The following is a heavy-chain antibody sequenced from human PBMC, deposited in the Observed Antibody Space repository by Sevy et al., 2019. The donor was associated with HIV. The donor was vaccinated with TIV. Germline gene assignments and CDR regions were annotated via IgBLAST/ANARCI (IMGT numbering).Heavy chain of an antibody. CDR1: GYTFTSYG. CDR3: ARDLYDYSNYYYGMDV. CDR2: ISAYNGNT. D-gene: IGHD4-4*01. V-gene: IGHV1-18*01. Sequence: ASVKVSCKASGYTFTSYGISWVRQAPGQGLEWMGCISAYNGNTNYAQRLQGRVTMTTDTSTSTAYMELRSLRSDDTAVYYCARDLYDYSNYYYGMDVWGQGTTVTVSS. J-gene: IGHJ6*02.